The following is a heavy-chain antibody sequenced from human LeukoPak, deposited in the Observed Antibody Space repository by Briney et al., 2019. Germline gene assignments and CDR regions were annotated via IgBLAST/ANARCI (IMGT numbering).Heavy chain of an antibody. CDR1: GVSISSSNW. CDR3: ARDANAGYSSSGGYYFDY. J-gene: IGHJ4*02. D-gene: IGHD6-13*01. V-gene: IGHV4-4*02. CDR2: IYHSGST. Sequence: SGTLSLTCAVSGVSISSSNWWSWVRQPPGKGLEWIGEIYHSGSTNYNPSLKSRVTISVDKSKNQFSLKLSSVTAADTAVYYCARDANAGYSSSGGYYFDYWGQGTLVTVSS.